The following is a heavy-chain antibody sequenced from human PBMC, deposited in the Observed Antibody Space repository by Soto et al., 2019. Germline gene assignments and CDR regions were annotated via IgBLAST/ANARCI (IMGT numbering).Heavy chain of an antibody. Sequence: SETLSLTCTVSGGSISSYYWSWIRQPPGKGLEWIGYIYYSGSTNYNPSLKSRVTISVDTSKNQFSLKLSSVTAADTAVYYCARVSAKDTYSSGWIDYYYHMDFWGKGTKVTVSS. D-gene: IGHD6-19*01. CDR2: IYYSGST. J-gene: IGHJ6*03. CDR3: ARVSAKDTYSSGWIDYYYHMDF. CDR1: GGSISSYY. V-gene: IGHV4-59*01.